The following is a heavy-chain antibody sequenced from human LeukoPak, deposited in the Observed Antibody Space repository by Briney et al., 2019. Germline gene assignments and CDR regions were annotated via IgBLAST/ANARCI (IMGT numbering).Heavy chain of an antibody. Sequence: SETLSLTCTVSGGSISSYYWSWIRQPAGKGLEWIGRIYTSGSTNYNPSLKSRVTMSVDTSKNQFSLKLSSVTAADMAVYYCARDMSSGWSFDYWGQGTLVTVSS. J-gene: IGHJ4*02. CDR1: GGSISSYY. CDR3: ARDMSSGWSFDY. CDR2: IYTSGST. D-gene: IGHD6-19*01. V-gene: IGHV4-4*07.